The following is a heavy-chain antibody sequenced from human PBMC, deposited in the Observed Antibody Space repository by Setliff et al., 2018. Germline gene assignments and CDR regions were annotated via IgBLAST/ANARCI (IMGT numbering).Heavy chain of an antibody. CDR2: ISPYNGDA. J-gene: IGHJ4*02. D-gene: IGHD2-15*01. V-gene: IGHV1-18*01. Sequence: ASVKVSCKTSGYNFITFGVNWVRQVPGQGFEWMGWISPYNGDANYAQKFQGRVTMTTDTSTGTAYMELRALNYDDTAVYYCTRGRGPRVVVAVPLDHWGQGTLVTVS. CDR3: TRGRGPRVVVAVPLDH. CDR1: GYNFITFG.